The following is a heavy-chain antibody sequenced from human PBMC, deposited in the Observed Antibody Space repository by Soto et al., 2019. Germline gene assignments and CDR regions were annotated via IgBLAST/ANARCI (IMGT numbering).Heavy chain of an antibody. V-gene: IGHV3-33*05. CDR1: GFIFTTYG. CDR3: GRDLQVGVIYFDP. Sequence: QVPMVESGGGVVQPGRSLTLSCVTSGFIFTTYGMHWVRQAPGKGLDWVAAIQSDGSKKYYADSVKGRFTISRDDSKNTLYLHMNSLTAEDTADYYCGRDLQVGVIYFDPWGQGTLVTVSS. J-gene: IGHJ5*02. CDR2: IQSDGSKK. D-gene: IGHD1-26*01.